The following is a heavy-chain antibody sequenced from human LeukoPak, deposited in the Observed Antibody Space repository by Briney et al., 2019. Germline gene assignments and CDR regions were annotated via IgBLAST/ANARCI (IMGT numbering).Heavy chain of an antibody. CDR3: AREAARRGFDY. CDR2: ISYDGSNK. D-gene: IGHD6-25*01. Sequence: GGSLRLSCAASGFTFSSYAMHWVRQAPGKGLEWVAVISYDGSNKYYADSVKGRFTISRDNSKNTLYLQMNSLRAEDTAVYYCAREAARRGFDYRGQGTLVTVSS. V-gene: IGHV3-30-3*01. J-gene: IGHJ4*02. CDR1: GFTFSSYA.